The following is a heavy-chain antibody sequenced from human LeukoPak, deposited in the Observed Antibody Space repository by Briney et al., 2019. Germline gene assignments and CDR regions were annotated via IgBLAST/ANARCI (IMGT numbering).Heavy chain of an antibody. Sequence: GGSLRLSCAASGFTVSSNYMSWVRQAPGKGLEWVSVIYSGGSTYYADSVKGRFTISRDNSKNTLYLQMNSLRAEDTAVYYCARDTYSSSWYSGGYYYYYGMDVWGQGTTVTVS. V-gene: IGHV3-53*01. CDR2: IYSGGST. CDR3: ARDTYSSSWYSGGYYYYYGMDV. J-gene: IGHJ6*02. D-gene: IGHD6-13*01. CDR1: GFTVSSNY.